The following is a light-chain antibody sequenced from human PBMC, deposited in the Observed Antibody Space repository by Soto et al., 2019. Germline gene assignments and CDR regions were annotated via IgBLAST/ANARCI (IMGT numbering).Light chain of an antibody. CDR3: SSYTNTSTLV. CDR2: EVS. J-gene: IGLJ1*01. CDR1: GRDIGAYKY. Sequence: QSVLTQPASVSGSPGQSITISCTGSGRDIGAYKYVSWYQQHPDKAPKLILYEVSRRPSGVSNRFSGSKSGNTASLTISGLLAEDEADYSCSSYTNTSTLVFGTGTKVTVL. V-gene: IGLV2-14*03.